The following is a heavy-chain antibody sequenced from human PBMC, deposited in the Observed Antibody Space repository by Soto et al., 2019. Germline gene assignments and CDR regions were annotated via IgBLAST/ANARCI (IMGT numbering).Heavy chain of an antibody. Sequence: SETLSLTCAVSGGSISSDDWWTWVRQAPGKGLEWIGEIYHSGSTNYNPSLKSRVIISVDTSQNLFSLNLTSVTAADTAVYYCARDKITGLFDYWGQGTLVTVSS. D-gene: IGHD2-8*02. CDR1: GGSISSDDW. CDR2: IYHSGST. V-gene: IGHV4-4*02. J-gene: IGHJ4*02. CDR3: ARDKITGLFDY.